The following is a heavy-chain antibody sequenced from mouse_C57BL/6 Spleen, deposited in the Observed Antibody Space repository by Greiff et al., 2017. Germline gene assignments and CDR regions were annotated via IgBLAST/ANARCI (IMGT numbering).Heavy chain of an antibody. CDR1: GYAFSSYW. D-gene: IGHD2-5*01. Sequence: VQLQQSGAELVKPGASVKISCKASGYAFSSYWMNWVKQRPGKGLEWIGQIYPGDGDTNYNGKFKGKATLTADKSSSTAYMQLSSLTSEDSAVYFCARKGAYSNLYYFDYWGQGTTLTVSS. J-gene: IGHJ2*01. V-gene: IGHV1-80*01. CDR2: IYPGDGDT. CDR3: ARKGAYSNLYYFDY.